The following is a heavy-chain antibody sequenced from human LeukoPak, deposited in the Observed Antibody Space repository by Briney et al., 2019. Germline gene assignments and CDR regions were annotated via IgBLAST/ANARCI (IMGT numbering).Heavy chain of an antibody. Sequence: SETLSLTCTVSGGSISSSSYYWGWIRQPPGKGLEWIGSIYYSGSTYYNPSLKSRVTISVDTSKNQFSLRLSSVTAPDTAVYYCARWNVGVTTHGGFDIWGQGTTVIVSA. V-gene: IGHV4-39*07. D-gene: IGHD1-26*01. J-gene: IGHJ3*02. CDR2: IYYSGST. CDR3: ARWNVGVTTHGGFDI. CDR1: GGSISSSSYY.